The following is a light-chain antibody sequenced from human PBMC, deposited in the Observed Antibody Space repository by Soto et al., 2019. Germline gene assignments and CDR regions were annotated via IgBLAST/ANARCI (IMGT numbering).Light chain of an antibody. CDR2: GAS. CDR1: QSISIN. V-gene: IGKV1-39*01. J-gene: IGKJ2*01. Sequence: DIQMTQSPPSLSASVGDRVTITCRASQSISINLNWYQQKPGKAPMLLISGASTLQSGVPSSFSGGGSGTDFTLTISSLQPEDFTTYYCQQSYSTLTFGQGTKLEIK. CDR3: QQSYSTLT.